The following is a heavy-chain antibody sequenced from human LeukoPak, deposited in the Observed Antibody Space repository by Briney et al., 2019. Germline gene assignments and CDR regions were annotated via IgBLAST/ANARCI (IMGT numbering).Heavy chain of an antibody. V-gene: IGHV3-7*04. CDR3: ARDRGGLPY. J-gene: IGHJ4*02. CDR2: IKPDGTEE. CDR1: GFTFSNFW. Sequence: GGSLRLSCAVSGFTFSNFWMTWVRQVPGKGLQWVANIKPDGTEEYYVGSVKGRFTISRDNAKNSLYLQMNSLRVEDTAVYYCARDRGGLPYWGQGTLVTVSS. D-gene: IGHD5-18*01.